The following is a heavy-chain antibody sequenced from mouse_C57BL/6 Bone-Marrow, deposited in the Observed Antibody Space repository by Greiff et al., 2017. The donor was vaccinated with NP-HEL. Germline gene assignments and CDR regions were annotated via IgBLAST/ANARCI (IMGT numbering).Heavy chain of an antibody. V-gene: IGHV1-81*01. CDR2: IYPRSGNT. CDR1: GYTFTSYG. CDR3: ARGGYYDCAMDY. Sequence: VQRVESGAELARPGASVKLSCKASGYTFTSYGISWVKQRTGQGLEWIGEIYPRSGNTYYNEKFKGKTTLTADNSSSTAYMELRSLTSEDSAVYFCARGGYYDCAMDYWGQGTSVTVSS. J-gene: IGHJ4*01. D-gene: IGHD1-1*01.